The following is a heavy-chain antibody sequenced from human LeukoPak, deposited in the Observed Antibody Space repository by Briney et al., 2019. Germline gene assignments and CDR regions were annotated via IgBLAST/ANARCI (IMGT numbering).Heavy chain of an antibody. J-gene: IGHJ6*02. Sequence: PGGSLRLSCAASGFTFDDYAIHWVRQAPGKGLEWVSAISGSGGSTYYTDSGKGRFTISRDNSKNTLYLQMNSLRADATALYSSEKAQHASSSYDPGGMDVWGQGTPVTVSS. V-gene: IGHV3-23*01. CDR2: ISGSGGST. D-gene: IGHD3-22*01. CDR3: EKAQHASSSYDPGGMDV. CDR1: GFTFDDYA.